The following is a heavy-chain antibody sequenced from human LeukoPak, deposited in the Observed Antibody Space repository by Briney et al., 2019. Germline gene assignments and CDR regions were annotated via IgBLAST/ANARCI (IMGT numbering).Heavy chain of an antibody. CDR3: AREIGPRQLHLWGSAFDY. V-gene: IGHV1-46*01. D-gene: IGHD5-18*01. Sequence: ASVKVSCKASGYTFTNYYMHWVRQAPGQGLEWMGIINPSGGSPSYAQKFQGRVTMTRDTSTSTVYMELSSLRSEDTAAYYCAREIGPRQLHLWGSAFDYWGQGTLVTVSS. CDR2: INPSGGSP. J-gene: IGHJ4*02. CDR1: GYTFTNYY.